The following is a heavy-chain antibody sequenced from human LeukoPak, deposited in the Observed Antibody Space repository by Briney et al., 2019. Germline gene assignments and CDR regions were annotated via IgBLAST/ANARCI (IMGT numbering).Heavy chain of an antibody. J-gene: IGHJ6*03. D-gene: IGHD3-9*01. V-gene: IGHV1-58*02. CDR3: AADFFDILTGSTDRPYYYYMDV. CDR1: GFTFTSSA. Sequence: SVKVSCKASGFTFTSSAMQWVRQARGQRLKWIGWIVVGSGMTNYAQKFQERVTITRDMSTSTAYMELSSLRSEDTAVYYCAADFFDILTGSTDRPYYYYMDVWGKGTTVTVSS. CDR2: IVVGSGMT.